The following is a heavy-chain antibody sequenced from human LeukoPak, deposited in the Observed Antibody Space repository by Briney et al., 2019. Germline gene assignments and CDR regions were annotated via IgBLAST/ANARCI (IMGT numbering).Heavy chain of an antibody. CDR1: GYTFTSYG. J-gene: IGHJ4*02. Sequence: ASVKVSCKASGYTFTSYGISWVRQAPGQGLEWMGWISAYSGNTNYAQKLQGRVTMTTDTSTSTAYMELRSLRSDDTAVYYCARDVLGHYYDSSGYCFDYWGQGTLVTVSS. D-gene: IGHD3-22*01. CDR3: ARDVLGHYYDSSGYCFDY. CDR2: ISAYSGNT. V-gene: IGHV1-18*01.